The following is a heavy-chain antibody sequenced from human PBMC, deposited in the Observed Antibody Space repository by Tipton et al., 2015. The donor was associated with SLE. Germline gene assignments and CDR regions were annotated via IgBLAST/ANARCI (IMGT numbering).Heavy chain of an antibody. V-gene: IGHV4-59*12. CDR2: ISFGGGS. Sequence: TLSLTCTVSDDGSISSYYWNWIRQSPGKGLEWIGYISFGGGSYYNPSLKSRVTISLDTSKNQFSLKLTSVTAADTAVYFCARDRDIVLEPVPIPPAFDIWGQGTTVTVSS. J-gene: IGHJ3*02. D-gene: IGHD2-8*02. CDR1: DDGSISSYY. CDR3: ARDRDIVLEPVPIPPAFDI.